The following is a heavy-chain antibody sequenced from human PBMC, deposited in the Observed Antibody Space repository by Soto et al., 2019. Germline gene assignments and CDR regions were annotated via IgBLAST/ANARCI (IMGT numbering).Heavy chain of an antibody. CDR1: GFTFSDYY. D-gene: IGHD4-17*01. CDR3: AMGLQNDYDDYGGMAYGMDV. CDR2: ISSSSSYT. V-gene: IGHV3-11*06. J-gene: IGHJ6*02. Sequence: PGGSLRLSCAASGFTFSDYYMSWIRQARGKGLEWVSYISSSSSYTNYADSVKGRFTISRDNAKNSLYLQMNSLRAEDTAVYYCAMGLQNDYDDYGGMAYGMDVWGQGTTVTVSS.